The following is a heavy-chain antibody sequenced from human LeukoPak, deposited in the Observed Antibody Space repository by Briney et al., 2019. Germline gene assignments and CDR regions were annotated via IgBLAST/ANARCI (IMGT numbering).Heavy chain of an antibody. Sequence: GGSLRLSCAASGFTFSSYSMNWVRQAPGKGLEWVSSISSSSSYIYYADSVKGRFTISRDNAKNSLYLQMNSLRAEDTAVHYCARDFKLPIDYWAREPWSPSPQ. D-gene: IGHD1-26*01. V-gene: IGHV3-21*01. CDR2: ISSSSSYI. CDR1: GFTFSSYS. CDR3: ARDFKLPIDY. J-gene: IGHJ4*02.